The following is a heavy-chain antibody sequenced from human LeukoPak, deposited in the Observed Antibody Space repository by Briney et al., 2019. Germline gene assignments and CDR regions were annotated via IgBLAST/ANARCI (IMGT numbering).Heavy chain of an antibody. CDR3: AGGGSYYNEAFDI. J-gene: IGHJ3*02. CDR2: ISSSSSTI. Sequence: GGSLTLSCAASGFTFSSYSMNWVRQAPGKGLEWVSYISSSSSTIYYADSVKGRFTISRDNAKNSLYLQMNSLRAEDTAVYYCAGGGSYYNEAFDIWGQGTMVTVSS. D-gene: IGHD1-26*01. V-gene: IGHV3-48*01. CDR1: GFTFSSYS.